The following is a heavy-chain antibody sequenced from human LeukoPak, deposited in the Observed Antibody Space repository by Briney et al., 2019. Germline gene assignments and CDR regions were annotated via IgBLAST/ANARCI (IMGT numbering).Heavy chain of an antibody. V-gene: IGHV3-33*01. CDR3: AREVNGGFDY. CDR2: IWYDGSNK. CDR1: GFTFSTYG. Sequence: GGSLRLSCAASGFTFSTYGMHWVRQAPGRGLEWVALIWYDGSNKYYADSVKGRFTISSDNSKNALYLQMNSLRAEDTAVYYCAREVNGGFDYWGQGTLVTVSS. J-gene: IGHJ4*02. D-gene: IGHD3-10*01.